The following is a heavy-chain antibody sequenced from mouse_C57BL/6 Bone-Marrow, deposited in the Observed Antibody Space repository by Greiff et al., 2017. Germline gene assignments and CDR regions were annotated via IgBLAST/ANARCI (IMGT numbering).Heavy chain of an antibody. D-gene: IGHD2-4*01. CDR1: GFTFSSYA. CDR2: ISDGGSYT. CDR3: ARGYYDDY. Sequence: EVKLVESGGGLVKPGGSLKLSCAASGFTFSSYAMSWVRQTPEKRLAWVATISDGGSYTYYPDNVKGRFTISRDNAKNNLYLQMSHLKSEDTAMYYCARGYYDDYWGQGTTLTVSS. V-gene: IGHV5-4*03. J-gene: IGHJ2*01.